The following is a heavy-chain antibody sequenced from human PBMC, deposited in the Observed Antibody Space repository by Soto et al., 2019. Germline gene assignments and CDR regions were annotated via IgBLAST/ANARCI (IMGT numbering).Heavy chain of an antibody. D-gene: IGHD1-1*01. V-gene: IGHV4-59*01. CDR2: VYSSGST. CDR3: ARDTTPSL. CDR1: GASISSYY. Sequence: QVQLQESGPGLVKPSETLSLTCTVSGASISSYYWSWIRQPPGKGLEWIGYVYSSGSTNYNPSLKSRVTISVDTSKNQCSLKLRSVTAADTAMYYCARDTTPSLWGQGTLVTVSS. J-gene: IGHJ4*02.